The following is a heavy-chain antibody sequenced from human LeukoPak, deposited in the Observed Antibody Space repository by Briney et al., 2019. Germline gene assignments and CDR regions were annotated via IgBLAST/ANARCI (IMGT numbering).Heavy chain of an antibody. CDR1: GFTFSDSY. J-gene: IGHJ5*02. Sequence: GGSLRLSCAASGFTFSDSYMSWIRQAAGKGLEWISYISSTSSHTNYADSVKGRFTISRDNAKRSLYLQMNSLGAEDTAVYYCARGSARWFDPWGQGTLVTVFS. CDR2: ISSTSSHT. V-gene: IGHV3-11*05. CDR3: ARGSARWFDP.